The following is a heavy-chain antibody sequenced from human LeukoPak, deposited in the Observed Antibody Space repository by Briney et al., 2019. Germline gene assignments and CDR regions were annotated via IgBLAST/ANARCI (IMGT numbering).Heavy chain of an antibody. CDR3: ARARGYSYDYFDY. CDR1: GFTVSSNY. D-gene: IGHD5-18*01. J-gene: IGHJ4*02. V-gene: IGHV3-53*01. Sequence: GGSLRLSCAASGFTVSSNYMSWVRQAPGKGLEWVSVIYSGGSTYYADSVKGRFTISRDNSKNTLYLQMNSLRAEDTAVYYCARARGYSYDYFDYWGQGTLVTVS. CDR2: IYSGGST.